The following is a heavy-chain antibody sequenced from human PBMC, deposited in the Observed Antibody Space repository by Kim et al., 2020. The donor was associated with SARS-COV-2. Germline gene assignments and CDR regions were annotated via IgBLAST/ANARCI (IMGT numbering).Heavy chain of an antibody. CDR1: GGTFSSYT. J-gene: IGHJ4*02. CDR3: ASVDSSGYWGFDY. Sequence: SVKVSCKASGGTFSSYTISWVRQAPGQGLEWMGRIIPILGIANYAQKFQGRVTITADKSTSTAYMELSSLRSEDTAVYYCASVDSSGYWGFDYWGQGTLVTVSS. CDR2: IIPILGIA. V-gene: IGHV1-69*02. D-gene: IGHD3-22*01.